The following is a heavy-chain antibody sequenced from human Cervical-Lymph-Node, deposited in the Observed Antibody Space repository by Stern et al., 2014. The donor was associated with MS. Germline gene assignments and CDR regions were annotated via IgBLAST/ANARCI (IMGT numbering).Heavy chain of an antibody. CDR3: AREPPYYYGMDV. J-gene: IGHJ6*02. CDR1: GGSISSDGYY. V-gene: IGHV4-31*03. Sequence: QVQLQESGPGLVKPSQTLSLTCTVSGGSISSDGYYWNWIRQHPGKGLEWIGYIYYSGAPYYNPSLKSRVSISVDTSKNQFSLKLSSMTAADTAVYYCAREPPYYYGMDVWGQGTSVTVSS. CDR2: IYYSGAP.